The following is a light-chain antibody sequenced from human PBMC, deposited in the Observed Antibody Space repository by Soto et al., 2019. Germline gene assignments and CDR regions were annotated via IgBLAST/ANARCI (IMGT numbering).Light chain of an antibody. CDR1: QSVGSN. V-gene: IGKV3-15*01. CDR2: GAS. CDR3: QQYNNWPLT. Sequence: IVMTQSPATLSVSPGERATLSCRASQSVGSNLAWYQQRPGQAPRLLIYGASTRATGIPARFSGSGSGTEFTLTISRLQSEDFAFYSCQQYNNWPLTFGGGTQVEI. J-gene: IGKJ4*01.